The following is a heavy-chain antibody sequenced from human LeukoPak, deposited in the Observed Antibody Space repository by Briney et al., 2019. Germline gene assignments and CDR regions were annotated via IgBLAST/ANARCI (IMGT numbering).Heavy chain of an antibody. J-gene: IGHJ5*02. Sequence: GGCVRLSCAACGFIHRTYAMSWVRQPRAQGLEGVSAMRDGGTDKSYTHPVKGRFTTSRANTKNTLYLQMNSLRAEDTAVYYCAKHSRYLGSCSHATCYAWGQGTRVTVSS. V-gene: IGHV3-23*01. CDR3: AKHSRYLGSCSHATCYA. CDR1: GFIHRTYA. CDR2: MRDGGTDK. D-gene: IGHD2-15*01.